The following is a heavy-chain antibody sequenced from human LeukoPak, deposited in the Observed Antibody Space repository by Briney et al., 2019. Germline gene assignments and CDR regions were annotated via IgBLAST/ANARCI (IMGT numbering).Heavy chain of an antibody. D-gene: IGHD5-12*01. Sequence: SETLSLTCSISDGSISSYYWNWIRQSPGKGLEWIGHIHYSGSAHYNSALQSRVSISIDTSKSHFTLKLRSVTAADTAVYYCARWGHFETSGFFVVEYWGQGALVTVSS. V-gene: IGHV4-59*01. CDR2: IHYSGSA. CDR3: ARWGHFETSGFFVVEY. CDR1: DGSISSYY. J-gene: IGHJ4*02.